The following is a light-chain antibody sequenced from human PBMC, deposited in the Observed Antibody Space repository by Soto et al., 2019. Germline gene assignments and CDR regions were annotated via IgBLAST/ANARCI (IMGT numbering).Light chain of an antibody. CDR2: DAS. J-gene: IGKJ1*01. CDR3: QQYQTYPWT. V-gene: IGKV1-5*01. CDR1: QSISIW. Sequence: DIQMTQSPSTLSASVGDRVTITCRARQSISIWLAWYQQKPGKAPKLLIHDASILESGVPSRFSGSGSGTEFTLTISSLQPDDFATYYCQQYQTYPWTFGQGTKVDIK.